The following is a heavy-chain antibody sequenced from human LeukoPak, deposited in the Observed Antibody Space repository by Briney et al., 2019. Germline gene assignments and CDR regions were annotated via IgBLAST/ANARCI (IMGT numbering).Heavy chain of an antibody. Sequence: GGSLRLSCAASGFTFSSYSMNWVRQAPGKGLEWVSYISSSSTIYYADSVKGRFTISRDNAKNSLYLQMNSLRAEDTAVYYCATELWFGESNFDYWGQGTLVTVSS. J-gene: IGHJ4*02. CDR3: ATELWFGESNFDY. V-gene: IGHV3-48*04. CDR1: GFTFSSYS. CDR2: ISSSSTI. D-gene: IGHD3-10*01.